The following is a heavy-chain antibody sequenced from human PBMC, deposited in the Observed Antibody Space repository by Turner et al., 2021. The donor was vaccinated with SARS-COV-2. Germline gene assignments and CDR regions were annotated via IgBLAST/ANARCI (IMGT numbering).Heavy chain of an antibody. CDR1: GFTFTNHW. V-gene: IGHV3-7*03. CDR3: ARDSGYYRFDF. D-gene: IGHD3-22*01. J-gene: IGHJ4*02. Sequence: EVQLVESGGGLVQPGGSLRLSCAASGFTFTNHWIGWVRQAPGEGLEWVAIISQDGSQKNYVDSLRGRFTISRDNAKQSLYLRMNSLRADDTAVYYCARDSGYYRFDFWGQGTLVTVSS. CDR2: ISQDGSQK.